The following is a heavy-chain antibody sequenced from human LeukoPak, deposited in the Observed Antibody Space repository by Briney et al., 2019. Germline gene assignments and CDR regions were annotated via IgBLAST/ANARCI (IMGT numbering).Heavy chain of an antibody. CDR1: GFTFSSYW. Sequence: GGSLRLSCAASGFTFSSYWMSWVRQAPGKGLGWVANIKQDGSEKHYVDSVKGRLTISRDNAKNLLYLQMNSLRVEDTAVYYCAGGPGFLIDCWGQGTLVTVSS. CDR2: IKQDGSEK. V-gene: IGHV3-7*01. D-gene: IGHD3-3*01. J-gene: IGHJ4*02. CDR3: AGGPGFLIDC.